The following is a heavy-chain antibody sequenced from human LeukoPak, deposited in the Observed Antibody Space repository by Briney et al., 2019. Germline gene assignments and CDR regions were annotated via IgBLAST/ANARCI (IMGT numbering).Heavy chain of an antibody. CDR1: GFTFDDYA. CDR2: ISWNSGIL. J-gene: IGHJ4*02. CDR3: AKDMAGSSSWYYFDY. D-gene: IGHD6-13*01. Sequence: GGSLRLSCAASGFTFDDYAMHWVRQAPGKGLEWVSGISWNSGILGYADSVKGRFTISRDSAKNSLYLQMNSLRAEDTAVYYCAKDMAGSSSWYYFDYWGQGTLVTVSS. V-gene: IGHV3-9*01.